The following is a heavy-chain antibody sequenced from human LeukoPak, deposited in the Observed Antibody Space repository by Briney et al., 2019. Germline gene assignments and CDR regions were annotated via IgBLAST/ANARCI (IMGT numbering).Heavy chain of an antibody. Sequence: ASVKVSCKASGYTFTSYDINWVRQATGQGLWWMGWMNPNSGNTGYAQKFQGRVTMTRNTSISTAYMELSSLRSEDTAVYYCARVGYSSGWYSRAFWYWGQGTLVTVSS. V-gene: IGHV1-8*01. CDR1: GYTFTSYD. CDR3: ARVGYSSGWYSRAFWY. CDR2: MNPNSGNT. J-gene: IGHJ4*02. D-gene: IGHD6-19*01.